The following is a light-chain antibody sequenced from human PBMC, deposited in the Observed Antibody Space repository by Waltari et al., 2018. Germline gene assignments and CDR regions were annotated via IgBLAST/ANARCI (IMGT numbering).Light chain of an antibody. J-gene: IGLJ3*02. CDR3: QSYDSALSAV. Sequence: QSVLPQPPSVCGVPGQGVTIPCTWSSSNIGAGYDVHWYQQLPGAAPKLLIYAYSNRPSGVPDRFYGSKSGTSASLAITGLQAEDEADYYCQSYDSALSAVFGGGTKVTVL. CDR1: SSNIGAGYD. V-gene: IGLV1-40*01. CDR2: AYS.